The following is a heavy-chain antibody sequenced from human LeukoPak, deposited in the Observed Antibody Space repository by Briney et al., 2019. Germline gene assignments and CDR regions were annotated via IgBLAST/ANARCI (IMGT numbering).Heavy chain of an antibody. CDR3: ARDLITMVRAAANDAFDI. V-gene: IGHV1-18*01. D-gene: IGHD3-10*01. Sequence: ASVKVSCKASGYTFTSYGISWVRQAAGQGLEWMGWISAYNGNTNYAQKLQGRVTMTTDTSTSTAYMELRSLRSDDTAVYYCARDLITMVRAAANDAFDIWGQGTMVTVSS. J-gene: IGHJ3*02. CDR1: GYTFTSYG. CDR2: ISAYNGNT.